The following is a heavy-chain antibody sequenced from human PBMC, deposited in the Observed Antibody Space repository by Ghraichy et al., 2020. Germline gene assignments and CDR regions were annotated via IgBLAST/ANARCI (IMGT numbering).Heavy chain of an antibody. CDR3: ARGHTYSGSRDY. D-gene: IGHD5-12*01. CDR1: GGSISGYY. CDR2: ISDSGSA. V-gene: IGHV4-59*01. Sequence: ESLNISCAVSGGSISGYYWNWIRQPPGKGLEWIGFISDSGSAYYKSSLKSRVTISLDTSSKSFSLQMKSVTAADTAVYYCARGHTYSGSRDYWGQGTLVTVSS. J-gene: IGHJ4*02.